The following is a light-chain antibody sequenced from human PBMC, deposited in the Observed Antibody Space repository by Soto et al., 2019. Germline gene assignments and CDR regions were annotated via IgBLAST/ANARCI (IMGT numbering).Light chain of an antibody. CDR1: SSDVGGYNY. V-gene: IGLV2-8*01. CDR2: EVS. J-gene: IGLJ3*02. Sequence: QSALTQPPSASGSPGQSVTISCTGTSSDVGGYNYVSWYQQHPGKAPKLMIYEVSKRPSGVPDRFSGSKSGNTASLTVSGLQAEDEADYYCTSYAGDSSLGVLGRGTQLTVL. CDR3: TSYAGDSSLGV.